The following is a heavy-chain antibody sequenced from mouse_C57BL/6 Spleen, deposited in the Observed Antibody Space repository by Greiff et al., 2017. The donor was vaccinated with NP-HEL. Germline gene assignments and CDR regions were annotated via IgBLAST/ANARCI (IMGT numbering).Heavy chain of an antibody. CDR3: ARVGHYDGYYDY. Sequence: QVQLQQSGAELVKPGASVKISCKASGYAFSSYWMNWVKQRPGKGLEWIGQIYPGDGDTNYNGKFKGKATLTADKSSSTAYMQLSSLTSEDSAVYVCARVGHYDGYYDYWGQGTTLTVSS. D-gene: IGHD2-3*01. CDR1: GYAFSSYW. CDR2: IYPGDGDT. J-gene: IGHJ2*01. V-gene: IGHV1-80*01.